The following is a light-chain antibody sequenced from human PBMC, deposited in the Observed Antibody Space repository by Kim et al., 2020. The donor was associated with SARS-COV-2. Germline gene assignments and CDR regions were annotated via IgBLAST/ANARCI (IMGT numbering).Light chain of an antibody. Sequence: GQKVPISCPGSSSNMGNNYVSWYQQLPGTAPKLLIYDNNKRPSGIPDRFSGSKSGTSATLGITGLQTGDEADYYCGAWDSSLSAWVFGGGTQLTVL. CDR2: DNN. CDR3: GAWDSSLSAWV. V-gene: IGLV1-51*01. J-gene: IGLJ3*02. CDR1: SSNMGNNY.